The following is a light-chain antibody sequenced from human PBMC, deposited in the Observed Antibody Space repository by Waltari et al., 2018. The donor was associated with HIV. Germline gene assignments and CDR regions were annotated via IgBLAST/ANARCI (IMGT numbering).Light chain of an antibody. V-gene: IGLV3-25*03. Sequence: SYELTQPPSVSVSPGQTARITSSGDALPHQYAYWYPQRPGHAPALVIYKDTERPSGIPERVSGSSSGTTATLTIIGVQAQDEADYHCQSADSNASLWVFGGGTKLTVL. CDR1: ALPHQY. CDR2: KDT. J-gene: IGLJ3*02. CDR3: QSADSNASLWV.